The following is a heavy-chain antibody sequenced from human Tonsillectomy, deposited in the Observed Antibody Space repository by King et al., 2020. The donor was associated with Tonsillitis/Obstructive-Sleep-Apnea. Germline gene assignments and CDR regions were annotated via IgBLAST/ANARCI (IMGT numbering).Heavy chain of an antibody. CDR2: ISGRGGST. J-gene: IGHJ4*02. CDR3: AKDRSDIVVVPAAIGIDY. CDR1: GFTFCSYA. V-gene: IGHV3-23*04. D-gene: IGHD2-2*02. Sequence: VQLVESGGGLVQPGGSLRLSCAASGFTFCSYAMSWVRQAPGKGLEWVSAISGRGGSTYYADSVKGRFTISRYNSKNKLYLQMNSLRAEDTAVYYCAKDRSDIVVVPAAIGIDYWGQGTLVTVSS.